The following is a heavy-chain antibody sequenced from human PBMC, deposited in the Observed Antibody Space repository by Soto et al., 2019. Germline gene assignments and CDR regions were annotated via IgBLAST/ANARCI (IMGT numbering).Heavy chain of an antibody. Sequence: PGESLKISCKGSGYSFTSYWISWVRQMPGKGLEWMGRIDPSDSYTNYSPSFQGHVTISADKSISTAYLQWSSLKASDTAMYYCARTLLRPYYYYYGMDVWRQGTTVTVSS. CDR3: ARTLLRPYYYYYGMDV. D-gene: IGHD2-2*01. CDR2: IDPSDSYT. J-gene: IGHJ6*02. V-gene: IGHV5-10-1*01. CDR1: GYSFTSYW.